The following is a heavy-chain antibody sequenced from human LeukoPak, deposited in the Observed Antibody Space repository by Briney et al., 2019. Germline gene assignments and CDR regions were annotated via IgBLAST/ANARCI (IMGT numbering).Heavy chain of an antibody. CDR1: GFTFSSYA. V-gene: IGHV3-23*01. CDR2: ISGSGGST. Sequence: GGSLRLSCAASGFTFSSYAMSWVRQAPGKGLEWVSAISGSGGSTYYADSVKGRFTISRDNSKNTLYLQMNSLRAEDTAVYYCARAHDSSGYYHVGYWGQGTLVTVSS. J-gene: IGHJ4*02. CDR3: ARAHDSSGYYHVGY. D-gene: IGHD3-22*01.